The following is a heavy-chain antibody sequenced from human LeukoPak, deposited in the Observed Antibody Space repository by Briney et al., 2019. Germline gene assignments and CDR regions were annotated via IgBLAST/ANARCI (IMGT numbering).Heavy chain of an antibody. CDR1: GFTFSSYG. Sequence: RAGGSLRLSCAASGFTFSSYGMHWVRQAPGKGLEWVAFIRYDGSNKYYADSVKGRFTISRDNSKNTLYLQMNSLRAEDTAVYYCAKRGLATPVVPAAIWFDPWGQGTLVTVSS. J-gene: IGHJ5*02. D-gene: IGHD2-2*01. CDR3: AKRGLATPVVPAAIWFDP. V-gene: IGHV3-30*02. CDR2: IRYDGSNK.